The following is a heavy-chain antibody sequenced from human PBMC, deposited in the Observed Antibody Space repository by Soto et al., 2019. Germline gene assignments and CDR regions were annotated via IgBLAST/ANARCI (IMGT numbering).Heavy chain of an antibody. Sequence: EVQLVESGGGLIQPGGSLRLSCAVSGFAVSDNYMSWVRQAPGKGLEWVSVIYRGLVTHYADSVKGRFTISRDDSKNTVYLQMNSLRAEDTAVYYCARDRSDSSRADSFDIWGQGTVVTVSS. CDR1: GFAVSDNY. D-gene: IGHD6-25*01. V-gene: IGHV3-53*01. J-gene: IGHJ3*02. CDR2: IYRGLVT. CDR3: ARDRSDSSRADSFDI.